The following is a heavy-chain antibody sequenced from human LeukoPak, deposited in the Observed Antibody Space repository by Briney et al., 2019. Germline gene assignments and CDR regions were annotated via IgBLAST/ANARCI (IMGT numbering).Heavy chain of an antibody. CDR2: IYYSGST. J-gene: IGHJ4*02. D-gene: IGHD6-13*01. V-gene: IGHV4-39*07. CDR1: GGSISSSSYY. CDR3: ARDSSPAAAFDY. Sequence: PSETLSLTCTVSGGSISSSSYYWGWIRQPPGKGLEWIGSIYYSGSTYYNPSLKSRVTISVDTSKNQFSLKLSSVTAADTAVYYCARDSSPAAAFDYWGQGTLVTVSS.